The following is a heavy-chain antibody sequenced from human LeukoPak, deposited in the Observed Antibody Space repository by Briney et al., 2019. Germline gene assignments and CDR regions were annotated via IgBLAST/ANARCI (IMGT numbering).Heavy chain of an antibody. Sequence: GGSLRLSCAASAFSVNNNYMNWVRQSPGQGLEWGSTIDKFGKTDYADSVKVRFSISRDSSKNTAYLQMNSLRAEDTAMYFCAGGTYYGSGSRPGYLDYWGLGTLVTVSS. V-gene: IGHV3-53*01. D-gene: IGHD3-10*01. CDR1: AFSVNNNY. CDR2: IDKFGKT. CDR3: AGGTYYGSGSRPGYLDY. J-gene: IGHJ4*02.